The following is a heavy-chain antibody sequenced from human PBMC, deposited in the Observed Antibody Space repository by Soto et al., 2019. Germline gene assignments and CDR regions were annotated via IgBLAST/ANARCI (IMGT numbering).Heavy chain of an antibody. CDR2: ISGSGGST. Sequence: GGSLRLSCAASGFTFSSYAMSWVRQAPGRGLEWVSAISGSGGSTYYADSVKGRFTISRDNSKNTLYLQMNSLRAEDTAVYYCAKKSSGWYYFDYWGQGTLVTVSS. J-gene: IGHJ4*02. CDR3: AKKSSGWYYFDY. V-gene: IGHV3-23*01. CDR1: GFTFSSYA. D-gene: IGHD6-19*01.